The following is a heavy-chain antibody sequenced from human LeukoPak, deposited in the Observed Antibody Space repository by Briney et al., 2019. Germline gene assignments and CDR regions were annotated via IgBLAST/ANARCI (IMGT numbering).Heavy chain of an antibody. CDR3: ARDIVGATGFG. CDR1: GFTFSTYS. V-gene: IGHV3-21*01. J-gene: IGHJ4*02. D-gene: IGHD1-26*01. Sequence: PGGSLRLSCAASGFTFSTYSMNWVRQAPGKGLEWVSSISSSSSYIYYADSMKGRFTISRDNAKNSLYLQMNSLRAEDTAVYYCARDIVGATGFGWGQGTLVTVSS. CDR2: ISSSSSYI.